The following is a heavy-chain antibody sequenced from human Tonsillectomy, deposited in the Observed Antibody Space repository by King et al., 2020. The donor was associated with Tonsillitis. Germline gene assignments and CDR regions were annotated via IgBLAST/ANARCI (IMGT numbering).Heavy chain of an antibody. J-gene: IGHJ4*02. CDR1: GGSISSSSYY. V-gene: IGHV4-39*01. CDR2: IYYSGST. Sequence: QLQESGPGLVKPSETLSLTCTVSGGSISSSSYYWGWIRQPPGKGLEWIGSIYYSGSTYYNPSLKSRVTISVDTSKNQFSLKLSSVTAADTAVDYCASPSGDYDSSGYYCWGQGTLVTVSS. D-gene: IGHD3-22*01. CDR3: ASPSGDYDSSGYYC.